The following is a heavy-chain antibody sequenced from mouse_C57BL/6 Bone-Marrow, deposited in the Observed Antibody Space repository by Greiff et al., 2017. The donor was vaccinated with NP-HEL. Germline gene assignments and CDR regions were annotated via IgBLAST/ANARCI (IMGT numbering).Heavy chain of an antibody. J-gene: IGHJ1*03. D-gene: IGHD1-1*01. V-gene: IGHV1-82*01. CDR1: GYAFSSSW. CDR2: IYPGDGDT. CDR3: ARDYYGSRYWYFDG. Sequence: QVQLQQSGPELVKPGASVKISCKASGYAFSSSWMNWVKQRPGKGLEWIGRIYPGDGDTNYNGKFKGKATLTADKSSSTAYMQLSSLTSEDSAVYFCARDYYGSRYWYFDGWGTGTTVTVSS.